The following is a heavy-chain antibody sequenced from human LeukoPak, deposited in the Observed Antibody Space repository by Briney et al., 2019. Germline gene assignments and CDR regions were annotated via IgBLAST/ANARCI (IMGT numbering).Heavy chain of an antibody. CDR3: AREVLRYFDWPGDFDY. D-gene: IGHD3-9*01. CDR2: IYYSGST. CDR1: GFTVSSNY. Sequence: GSLKLSCAASGFTVSSNYMSWVRQPPGKGLEWIGSIYYSGSTYYNPSLKSRVTISVDTSKNQFSLKLSSVTAADTAVYYCAREVLRYFDWPGDFDYWGQGTLVTVSS. J-gene: IGHJ4*02. V-gene: IGHV4-39*02.